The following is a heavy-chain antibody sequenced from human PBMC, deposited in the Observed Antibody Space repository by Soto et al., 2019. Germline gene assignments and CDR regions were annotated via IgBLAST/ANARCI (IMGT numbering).Heavy chain of an antibody. CDR1: SGSISTYY. CDR2: IYYSGST. CDR3: ARGYYYYYGMDV. J-gene: IGHJ6*02. Sequence: SETLSLTCTVSSGSISTYYWSWVRQPPGKGLEWIGYIYYSGSTNYNPSLRSRVTISVDTSKNQFSLKLSSVTAADTAVYYCARGYYYYYGMDVWGQGTTVTVSS. V-gene: IGHV4-59*08.